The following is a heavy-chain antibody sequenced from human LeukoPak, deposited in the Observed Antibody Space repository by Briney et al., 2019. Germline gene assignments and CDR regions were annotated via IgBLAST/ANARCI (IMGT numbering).Heavy chain of an antibody. CDR3: ARVWSRNGGYGEGY. Sequence: GGSLRLSCAASGFTFSSYSMNWVRQAPGKGLEWVSSISSSSSYIYYADSVKGRFTISRDNAKNSLYLQMNSLRAEDTAVYYCARVWSRNGGYGEGYWGQGTLVTVSS. V-gene: IGHV3-21*01. J-gene: IGHJ4*02. D-gene: IGHD4-17*01. CDR1: GFTFSSYS. CDR2: ISSSSSYI.